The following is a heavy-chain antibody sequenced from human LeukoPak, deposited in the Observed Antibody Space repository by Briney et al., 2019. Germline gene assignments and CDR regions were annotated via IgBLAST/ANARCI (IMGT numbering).Heavy chain of an antibody. D-gene: IGHD2-21*02. CDR1: GYTFTGYY. CDR3: VRSFIVVVTADSAADY. J-gene: IGHJ4*02. CDR2: INPNSGGT. Sequence: ASVKVSCKASGYTFTGYYMHWVRQAPGQGLEWMGWINPNSGGTNYAQKFQGRVTMTRDTSISTAYMELSRLRSDDTAVYYCVRSFIVVVTADSAADYWGQGTLVTVSS. V-gene: IGHV1-2*02.